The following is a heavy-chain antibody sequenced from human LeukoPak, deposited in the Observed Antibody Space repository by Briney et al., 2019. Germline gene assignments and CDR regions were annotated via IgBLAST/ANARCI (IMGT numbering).Heavy chain of an antibody. CDR3: ARSELAAAEFDY. V-gene: IGHV1-46*01. D-gene: IGHD6-13*01. Sequence: ASVKVSCKASGYTFTSYYMHWVRQAPGQGLEWMGVINPSGGSTSYAQKFQGRVTMTRDMSTSTVHMELSSLRSEDTAVYYCARSELAAAEFDYWGQGTLVTVSS. J-gene: IGHJ4*02. CDR1: GYTFTSYY. CDR2: INPSGGST.